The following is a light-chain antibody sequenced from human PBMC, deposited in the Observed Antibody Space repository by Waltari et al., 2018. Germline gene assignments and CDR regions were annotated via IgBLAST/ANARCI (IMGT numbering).Light chain of an antibody. CDR2: NDV. CDR3: HVWDRDSDHVV. V-gene: IGLV3-21*01. CDR1: NIETQT. Sequence: SYVLTPPPSVSVAPGDTARITCAGHNIETQTVPRCQPKPGQAPVLVVYNDVDRPSGIPERFSGSNSGNTATLTIIRVEAGDEADYYCHVWDRDSDHVVFGGGTQLNVL. J-gene: IGLJ2*01.